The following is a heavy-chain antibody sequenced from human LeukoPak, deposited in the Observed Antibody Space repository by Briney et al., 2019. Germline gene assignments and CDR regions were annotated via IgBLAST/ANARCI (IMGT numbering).Heavy chain of an antibody. CDR2: ISSSSSTI. CDR1: GFTFRSYS. J-gene: IGHJ4*02. Sequence: PGGSLRLSWAASGFTFRSYSMNWVRQAPGKGLEGVSYISSSSSTIYYADSVKGRFTISRDNAKNSLYLQMNSLRAEDTAVYYCARTRYSSVTFDYWGQGTLVTVSS. D-gene: IGHD6-19*01. V-gene: IGHV3-48*01. CDR3: ARTRYSSVTFDY.